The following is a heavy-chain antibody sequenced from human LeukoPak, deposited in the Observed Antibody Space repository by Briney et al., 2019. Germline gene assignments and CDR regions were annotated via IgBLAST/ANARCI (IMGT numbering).Heavy chain of an antibody. V-gene: IGHV1-46*01. J-gene: IGHJ5*02. CDR1: GYTFTRYY. D-gene: IGHD3-9*01. CDR3: ARGPPTTMTNRYFGLFDP. Sequence: ASVKVSCKASGYTFTRYYIHWVRQPPGQGLERMGIINPSGGPANYAQKNQGRVTMTRDTSTSTVYMELNSLKSEDTAVYYCARGPPTTMTNRYFGLFDPWGQGTSVTVSS. CDR2: INPSGGPA.